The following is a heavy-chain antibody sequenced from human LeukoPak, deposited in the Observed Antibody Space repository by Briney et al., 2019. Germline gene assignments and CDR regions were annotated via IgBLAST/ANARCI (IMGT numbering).Heavy chain of an antibody. D-gene: IGHD6-13*01. Sequence: PSETLSLTCTVSGGSISSYYWSWIRQPPGKGLEWIGYIYYSGSTNYNPSPKSRVTISVDTSKNQFSLKLSSVTAADTAVYYCARGQSSSHDYWGQGTLVTVSS. CDR1: GGSISSYY. J-gene: IGHJ4*02. CDR2: IYYSGST. CDR3: ARGQSSSHDY. V-gene: IGHV4-59*01.